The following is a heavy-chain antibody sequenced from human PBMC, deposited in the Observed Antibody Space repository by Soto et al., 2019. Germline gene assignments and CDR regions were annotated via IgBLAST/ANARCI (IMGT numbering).Heavy chain of an antibody. CDR3: VRDLPTMDV. V-gene: IGHV1-18*01. J-gene: IGHJ6*04. CDR1: GYTFTIYG. CDR2: IRAYNGNT. Sequence: QVQLVQSGAEVKKPGASVKVSCKASGYTFTIYGISWVRQAPGQGLEWMVWIRAYNGNTNYAQKRQGRVTMTKDTYTGTADMELRCLSSDDTAVYYCVRDLPTMDVWGKGTTVTLSS.